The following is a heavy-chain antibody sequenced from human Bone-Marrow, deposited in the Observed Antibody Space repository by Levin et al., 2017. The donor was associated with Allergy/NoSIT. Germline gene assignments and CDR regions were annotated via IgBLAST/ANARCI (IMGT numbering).Heavy chain of an antibody. CDR3: AKGLTPGGTINCPIRFDP. V-gene: IGHV3-23*01. J-gene: IGHJ5*02. D-gene: IGHD6-13*01. CDR2: ISGSGSGT. CDR1: GFTFRSYA. Sequence: GGSLRLSCAASGFTFRSYAMSWVRQAPGKGLEWVSAISGSGSGTYYADSVLARFTVSRDNSKNTQYLQMNSLRADDTGVYCCAKGLTPGGTINCPIRFDPWGQGTLVTVSS.